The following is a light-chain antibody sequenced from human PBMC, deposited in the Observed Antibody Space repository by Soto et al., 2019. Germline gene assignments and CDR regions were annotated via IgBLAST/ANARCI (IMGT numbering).Light chain of an antibody. CDR3: QQYGSSLRT. J-gene: IGKJ1*01. V-gene: IGKV3-20*01. CDR1: QSVTSNF. Sequence: EIVLTQSPGTLSLSPGERATLSCRASQSVTSNFLAWYQQKPGQAPRLLIYGASNRATGIPDRFSGSGSGTDFTLTISRLEPEDFAVYHCQQYGSSLRTFGQGTKVEIK. CDR2: GAS.